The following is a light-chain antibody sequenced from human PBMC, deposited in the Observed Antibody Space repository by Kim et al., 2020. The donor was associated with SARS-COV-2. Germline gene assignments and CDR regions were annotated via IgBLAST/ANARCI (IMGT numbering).Light chain of an antibody. V-gene: IGKV1-39*01. J-gene: IGKJ1*01. CDR3: QQSHSMPRT. Sequence: DIQMTQSPSSLSASLGDRVTITCRTSQSISSYLNWYQQKPGKAPKLLIYAASSLQSGVPSRFSGSGSGTDFTLTISSLQPEDFAIYYCQQSHSMPRTFGQGTKVDIK. CDR2: AAS. CDR1: QSISSY.